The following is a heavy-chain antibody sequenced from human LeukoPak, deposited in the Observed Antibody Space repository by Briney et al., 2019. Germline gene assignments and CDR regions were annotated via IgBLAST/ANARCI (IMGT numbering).Heavy chain of an antibody. CDR2: IYHSGST. D-gene: IGHD4-17*01. CDR3: ARAYTTVTTPPYFDY. CDR1: GGSISSYY. J-gene: IGHJ4*02. V-gene: IGHV4-59*08. Sequence: SETLSLTCTVSGGSISSYYWSWIRQPPGKGLEWIGYIYHSGSTNYNPSLKSRVTISVDTSKNQFSLKLSSVTAADTAVYYCARAYTTVTTPPYFDYWGQGTLVTVSS.